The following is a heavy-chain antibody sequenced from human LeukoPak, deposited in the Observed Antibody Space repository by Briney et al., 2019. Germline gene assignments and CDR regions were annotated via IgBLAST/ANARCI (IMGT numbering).Heavy chain of an antibody. J-gene: IGHJ4*02. CDR3: AREDLGYCSSTSCRINPSDY. CDR2: IYTSGST. D-gene: IGHD2-2*01. Sequence: PSETLSLTCTVSGGSISSYYWSWIRQPAGKGLEWIGRIYTSGSTNYNPSLKSRVTMSVDTSKNQFSLKLSSVTAADTAVYYCAREDLGYCSSTSCRINPSDYWGQGTLVTVSS. CDR1: GGSISSYY. V-gene: IGHV4-4*07.